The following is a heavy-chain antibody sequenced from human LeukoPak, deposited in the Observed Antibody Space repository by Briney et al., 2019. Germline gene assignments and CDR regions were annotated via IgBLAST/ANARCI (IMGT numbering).Heavy chain of an antibody. V-gene: IGHV1-69*05. D-gene: IGHD3-3*01. CDR1: GGTFSSYA. CDR2: IIPIFGTA. Sequence: SVKVSCKASGGTFSSYAISWVRQAPGQGLEWMGGIIPIFGTANYAQKFQGRVTITTDESTSTAYMELSSLRSEDTAVYYCAKDPGITIFGVANYYFDYWGQGTLVTVSS. CDR3: AKDPGITIFGVANYYFDY. J-gene: IGHJ4*02.